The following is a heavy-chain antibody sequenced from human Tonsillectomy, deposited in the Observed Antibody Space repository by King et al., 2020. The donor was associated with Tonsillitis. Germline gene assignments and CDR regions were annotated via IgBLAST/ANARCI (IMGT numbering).Heavy chain of an antibody. V-gene: IGHV1-24*01. Sequence: QLVQSGAEVKKPGASVKVSCKVSGYTLTELSIHWVRQAPGKGLEWMGGFDPEDTKIIYAQKFQGRATKTEDTSTATAYMELSSLRSEDTAMYYCAIFRAASGFDPWGQGTLVTVSS. D-gene: IGHD3-3*01. CDR1: GYTLTELS. J-gene: IGHJ5*02. CDR2: FDPEDTKI. CDR3: AIFRAASGFDP.